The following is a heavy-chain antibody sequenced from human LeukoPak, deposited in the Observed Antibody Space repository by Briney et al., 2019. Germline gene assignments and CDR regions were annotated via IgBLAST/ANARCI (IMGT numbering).Heavy chain of an antibody. Sequence: PSETLSLTCAVYGGSFSGYYWSWIRQPPGKGLEWIGEINHSGSTNYNPSLKSRVTISVDTSKNQFSLKLSSVTAADTAVYYCARAWDVAYDSSGYYPYYFDYWGQGTLVTVSS. CDR1: GGSFSGYY. CDR3: ARAWDVAYDSSGYYPYYFDY. J-gene: IGHJ4*02. CDR2: INHSGST. D-gene: IGHD3-22*01. V-gene: IGHV4-34*01.